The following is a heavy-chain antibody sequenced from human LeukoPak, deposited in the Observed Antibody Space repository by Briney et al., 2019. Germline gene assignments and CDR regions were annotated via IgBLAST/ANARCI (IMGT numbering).Heavy chain of an antibody. D-gene: IGHD2-21*02. CDR2: LDPEDGET. J-gene: IGHJ6*02. V-gene: IGHV1-24*01. CDR3: ATKAVVTAIPNYYYGMDV. Sequence: GASVKVSCKVSGYTLTELSMHWVRQAPGKGLEWMGGLDPEDGETIYAQKFQGRVTMTEDTSTDTDYMELSSLRSEDTAVYYCATKAVVTAIPNYYYGMDVWGQGTTVTVSS. CDR1: GYTLTELS.